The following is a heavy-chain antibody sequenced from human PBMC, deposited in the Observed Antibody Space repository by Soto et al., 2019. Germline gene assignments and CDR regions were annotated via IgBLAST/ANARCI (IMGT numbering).Heavy chain of an antibody. CDR2: MSGSGGST. J-gene: IGHJ4*02. D-gene: IGHD6-13*01. V-gene: IGHV3-23*01. CDR1: GFSFSNYV. CDR3: AKASGSSWPYYFDS. Sequence: EVQLLESGGGLVQPGGSLRLSCAASGFSFSNYVMSWVRQAPGKGLEWVSAMSGSGGSTYYPDSVKGRFTISRDNSENTLYLQMNSLRAEDTAVYYCAKASGSSWPYYFDSWGQGTLVTVSS.